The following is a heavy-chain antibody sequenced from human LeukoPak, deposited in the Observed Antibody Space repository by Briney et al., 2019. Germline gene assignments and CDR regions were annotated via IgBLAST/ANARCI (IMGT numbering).Heavy chain of an antibody. V-gene: IGHV5-10-1*01. Sequence: GESLKISCKGSGYSFTSYSISWVRQIPGRGLEWMGRIDPSDSHTNYSPSFQGHVTISADKSISTAYLQWSSLKASDTAMYYCARLRGDGEIAGFWGQGTLVTVSS. J-gene: IGHJ4*02. CDR3: ARLRGDGEIAGF. D-gene: IGHD3-10*01. CDR1: GYSFTSYS. CDR2: IDPSDSHT.